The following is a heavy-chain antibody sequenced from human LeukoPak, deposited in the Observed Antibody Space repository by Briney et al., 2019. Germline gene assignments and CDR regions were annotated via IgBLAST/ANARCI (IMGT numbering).Heavy chain of an antibody. CDR2: ISYDGSNK. D-gene: IGHD2-15*01. CDR1: GFTFSSYG. J-gene: IGHJ4*02. CDR3: AKTAAIVVVVAANDY. V-gene: IGHV3-30*18. Sequence: PGGSLRLSCAASGFTFSSYGMHWVRQAPGKGLEWVAVISYDGSNKYYADSVKGRFTISRDNSKNTLYLQMNSLRAEDTAVYYCAKTAAIVVVVAANDYWGQGTLVTVSS.